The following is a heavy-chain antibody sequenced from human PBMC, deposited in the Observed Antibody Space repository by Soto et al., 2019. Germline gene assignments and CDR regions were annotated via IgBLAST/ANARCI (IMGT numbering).Heavy chain of an antibody. Sequence: PGGSLRLSCAASGFTFSSYAMHWVRQAPGKGLEYVSAISSNGGSTYYANSVKGRFTISRDNSKNTLYLQMGSLRAEDMAVYYCARGKYGDYDVFDIWGQGTMVTVSS. CDR1: GFTFSSYA. CDR3: ARGKYGDYDVFDI. D-gene: IGHD4-17*01. J-gene: IGHJ3*02. CDR2: ISSNGGST. V-gene: IGHV3-64*01.